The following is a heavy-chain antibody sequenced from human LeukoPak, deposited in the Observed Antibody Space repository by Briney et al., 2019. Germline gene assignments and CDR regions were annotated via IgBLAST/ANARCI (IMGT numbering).Heavy chain of an antibody. V-gene: IGHV3-53*01. D-gene: IGHD2-15*01. J-gene: IGHJ6*03. CDR2: IYSDNT. CDR1: GFTVSSNS. Sequence: GGSLRLSCTVSGFTVSSNSMSWVRQAPGKGLEWVSFIYSDNTHYSDSVKGRFTISRDNAKNSLFLQMNSLRAEDTAVYYCARVLRYCSGGNCYSGGLGYMDAWGKGTTVTISS. CDR3: ARVLRYCSGGNCYSGGLGYMDA.